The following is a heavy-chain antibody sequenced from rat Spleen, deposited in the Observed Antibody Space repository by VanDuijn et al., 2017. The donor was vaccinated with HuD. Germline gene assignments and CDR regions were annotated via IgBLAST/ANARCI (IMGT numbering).Heavy chain of an antibody. Sequence: EVQLVESGGGLVQPGRSLKLSCAVSGFTFSDYYMAWVRQAPKKGLEWVASISYDGLVPYYRDSVKGRCTISRDNSESTLYLQMDSLSSEDTATYYCARHRLYFDDGSYFHSRVMDAWGQGASVTVSS. J-gene: IGHJ4*01. CDR1: GFTFSDYY. V-gene: IGHV5-7*01. CDR2: ISYDGLVP. CDR3: ARHRLYFDDGSYFHSRVMDA. D-gene: IGHD1-12*02.